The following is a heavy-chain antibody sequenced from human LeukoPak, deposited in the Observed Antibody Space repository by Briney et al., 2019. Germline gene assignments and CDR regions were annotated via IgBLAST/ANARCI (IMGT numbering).Heavy chain of an antibody. Sequence: GGSLRLPCAPPGFTFSSYDMHWVPQATGKGREWVSAIVTAGDTYYPGFVQGRFTISRKTAKTFLYLQMNSLRAGDTAVYFCARAGSYYGSGTLAYWCQGTLVTVSP. D-gene: IGHD3-10*01. J-gene: IGHJ4*02. CDR3: ARAGSYYGSGTLAY. V-gene: IGHV3-13*04. CDR2: IVTAGDT. CDR1: GFTFSSYD.